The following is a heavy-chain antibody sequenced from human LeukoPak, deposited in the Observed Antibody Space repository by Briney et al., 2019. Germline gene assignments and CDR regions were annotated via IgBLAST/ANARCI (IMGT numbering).Heavy chain of an antibody. V-gene: IGHV3-13*01. J-gene: IGHJ4*02. Sequence: GGSLRLSCAASGFTFSSYDMHWVRQATGKGLEWVSAIGTAGDTYYPGSVKGRFTISRENAKNSLYLQMNSLRAGDTAVYYCARASYGGYELDYWGQGTLATVSS. CDR3: ARASYGGYELDY. D-gene: IGHD5-12*01. CDR1: GFTFSSYD. CDR2: IGTAGDT.